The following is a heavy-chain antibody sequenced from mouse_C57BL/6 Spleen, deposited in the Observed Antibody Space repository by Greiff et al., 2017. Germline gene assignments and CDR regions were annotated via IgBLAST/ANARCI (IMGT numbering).Heavy chain of an antibody. J-gene: IGHJ2*01. CDR1: GYTFTSYW. Sequence: QVQLKQPGAELVKPGASVKLSCKASGYTFTSYWMHWVKQRPGRGLEWIGRIDPNSGGTKYNEKFKSKATLTVDKPSSTAYMQLSSLTSEDSAVYYCARSEGTAQALYFDYWGQGTTLTVSS. CDR3: ARSEGTAQALYFDY. D-gene: IGHD3-1*01. CDR2: IDPNSGGT. V-gene: IGHV1-72*01.